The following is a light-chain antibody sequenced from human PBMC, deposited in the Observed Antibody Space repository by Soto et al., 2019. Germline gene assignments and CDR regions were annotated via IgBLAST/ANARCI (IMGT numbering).Light chain of an antibody. CDR3: SSYTSSSTPRV. CDR2: HVR. CDR1: SSDVGGYNY. J-gene: IGLJ1*01. V-gene: IGLV2-14*01. Sequence: QSALTQPDSVSGSPGPSITISCTGTSSDVGGYNYVSWYHQHPGKAPKLMIYHVRNRPSEVSNRFSGSKSGNTASLTISGLQAEDEADYYCSSYTSSSTPRVFGTGTKLTVL.